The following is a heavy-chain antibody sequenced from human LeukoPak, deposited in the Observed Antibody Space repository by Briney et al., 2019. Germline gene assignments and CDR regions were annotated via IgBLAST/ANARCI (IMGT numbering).Heavy chain of an antibody. CDR1: GGSFSSYY. Sequence: PSETLSLTCTVSGGSFSSYYWGWFRQPPGKGLEWIGYIYYSGSTYYNPSLKSRVTISVDTSKNQFSQKLSSVTAADTAVYYCARVTSDAFDIWGQGTMVTVSS. V-gene: IGHV4-30-4*01. CDR2: IYYSGST. D-gene: IGHD4-11*01. CDR3: ARVTSDAFDI. J-gene: IGHJ3*02.